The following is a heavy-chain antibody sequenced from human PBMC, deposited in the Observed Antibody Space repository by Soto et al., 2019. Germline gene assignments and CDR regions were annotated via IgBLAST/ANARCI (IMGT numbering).Heavy chain of an antibody. CDR1: GFTFISYS. CDR3: AREYDSSASTIDY. V-gene: IGHV3-48*02. CDR2: ISSSSNTI. D-gene: IGHD3-22*01. J-gene: IGHJ4*02. Sequence: AGGSLRLSCAASGFTFISYSMNWVRQAPGKGLEWLSYISSSSNTIYYADSVKGRFTISRDNAKNSVYLQMNSLRDEDTAVYYCAREYDSSASTIDYWGQGTLLTVSS.